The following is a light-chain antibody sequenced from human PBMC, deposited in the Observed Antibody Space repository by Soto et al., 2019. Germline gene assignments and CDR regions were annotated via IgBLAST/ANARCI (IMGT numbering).Light chain of an antibody. J-gene: IGKJ5*01. V-gene: IGKV3-11*01. Sequence: EIVLTQSPVTLSLSPGERATLSCRASQSVSSYLAWYQQKPGQAHRLLIYDASNRATGIQDRFSGSGSGTDFTLTFRSLEPEDFAVYYCKQYSNWPITFGQGTRLEIK. CDR3: KQYSNWPIT. CDR2: DAS. CDR1: QSVSSY.